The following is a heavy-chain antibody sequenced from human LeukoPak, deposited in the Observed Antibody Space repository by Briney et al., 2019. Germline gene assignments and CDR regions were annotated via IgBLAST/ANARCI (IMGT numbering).Heavy chain of an antibody. D-gene: IGHD3-10*01. CDR2: INSGGSST. CDR1: GFTFSSYW. CDR3: ARDQDYGSGNFDY. J-gene: IGHJ4*02. V-gene: IGHV3-74*01. Sequence: PGGSLRLSCAASGFTFSSYWMHWVRQAPGKGLVWVSRINSGGSSTSYADSVKGRFTISRDNAKNTLYLQMNSLRAEDTAVYYCARDQDYGSGNFDYWGQGTLVTVSS.